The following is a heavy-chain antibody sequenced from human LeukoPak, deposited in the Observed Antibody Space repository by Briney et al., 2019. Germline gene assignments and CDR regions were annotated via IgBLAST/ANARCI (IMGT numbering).Heavy chain of an antibody. CDR3: ALRSDSSSPYYFEN. Sequence: GGSLRLSCAASGFTFSSYAMSWVRQAPGKGLEWVSAISGSGGSTYYADSVKGRFTISRDNSKNTLSLQMNSLRAEDTAVYFSALRSDSSSPYYFENRGQGTLVTFSS. J-gene: IGHJ4*02. V-gene: IGHV3-23*01. CDR1: GFTFSSYA. D-gene: IGHD6-13*01. CDR2: ISGSGGST.